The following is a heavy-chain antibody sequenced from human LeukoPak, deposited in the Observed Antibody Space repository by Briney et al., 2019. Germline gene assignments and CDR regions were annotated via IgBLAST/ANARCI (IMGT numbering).Heavy chain of an antibody. J-gene: IGHJ4*02. V-gene: IGHV3-23*01. CDR2: ISGSGGGK. CDR3: AGQGYDFWSGYYTSDY. CDR1: GFTFSSYA. D-gene: IGHD3-3*01. Sequence: GGSLRLSCAASGFTFSSYAMSWVRQAPGKGLEWVSAISGSGGGKYYADSVKGRFTISRDNSKNTLYLQMNSLRAEDTAVYYCAGQGYDFWSGYYTSDYWGQGTLVTVSS.